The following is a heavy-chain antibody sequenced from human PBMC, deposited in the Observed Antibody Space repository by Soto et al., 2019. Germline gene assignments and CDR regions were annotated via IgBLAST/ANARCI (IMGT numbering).Heavy chain of an antibody. J-gene: IGHJ4*02. D-gene: IGHD3-22*01. V-gene: IGHV3-30*03. Sequence: GGSLRLSCAASGFTFSSYGMHWVRQAPGKGLEWVAVISYDGSRTTYADSVKGRFTISRDNAKNMLHLQMNSLRAEDTAVYYCARALTYYYDIDYWGQGTLVTVSS. CDR3: ARALTYYYDIDY. CDR2: ISYDGSRT. CDR1: GFTFSSYG.